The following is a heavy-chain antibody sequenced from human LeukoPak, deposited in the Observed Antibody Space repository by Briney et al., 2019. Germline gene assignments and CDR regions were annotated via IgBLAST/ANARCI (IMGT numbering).Heavy chain of an antibody. D-gene: IGHD1-14*01. Sequence: ASVKVSCKASGYTFTGYYMHWVRQAPGQWLEWMGWINPNSGGTNYAQKFQGRVTMTRDTSISTAYKELSRLKSDDAAVYYCARDLTAYPVVEPTEWFDPWGQGTLVTVSS. CDR3: ARDLTAYPVVEPTEWFDP. V-gene: IGHV1-2*02. CDR1: GYTFTGYY. CDR2: INPNSGGT. J-gene: IGHJ5*02.